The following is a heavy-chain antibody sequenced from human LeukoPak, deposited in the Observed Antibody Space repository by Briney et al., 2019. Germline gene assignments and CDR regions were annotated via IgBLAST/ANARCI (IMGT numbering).Heavy chain of an antibody. D-gene: IGHD3-9*01. Sequence: ASVKVSCKASGGTFSSYAISWVRQAPGQGLEWMGWMNPNSGNTGYAQKFQGRVTMTRNTSISTAYMELSSLRSEDTAVYYCARDHYDILTGYGYWGQGTLVTVSS. CDR3: ARDHYDILTGYGY. CDR1: GGTFSSYA. CDR2: MNPNSGNT. V-gene: IGHV1-8*02. J-gene: IGHJ4*02.